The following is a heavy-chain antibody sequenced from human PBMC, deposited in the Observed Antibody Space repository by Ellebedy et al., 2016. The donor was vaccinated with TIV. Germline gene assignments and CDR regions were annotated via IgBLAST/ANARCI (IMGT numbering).Heavy chain of an antibody. CDR1: EYTSFRNAW. CDR3: TTAVLSGS. Sequence: GESLKISCAASEYTSFRNAWLSWVRQAPGKGLEWVGRIKSITDGGTIDYAAPVKGRFTISRDDSKNTLYLQMNSLKAEDTAVYYCTTAVLSGSWGQGTLVTVSS. V-gene: IGHV3-15*01. D-gene: IGHD2/OR15-2a*01. J-gene: IGHJ5*02. CDR2: IKSITDGGTI.